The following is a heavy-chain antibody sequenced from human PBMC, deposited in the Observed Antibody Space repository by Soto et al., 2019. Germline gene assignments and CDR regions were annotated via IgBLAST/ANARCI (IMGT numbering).Heavy chain of an antibody. D-gene: IGHD3-10*01. J-gene: IGHJ6*02. V-gene: IGHV5-51*01. CDR3: ARSPLMVRGVSLSYYYGMDV. CDR1: GYSFTSYW. CDR2: IYPGDSDT. Sequence: GESLKISCKGSGYSFTSYWIGWVRQMPGKGLEWMGIIYPGDSDTRYSPSFQGQVTISADKSISTAYLQWSSLKASDTAMYYCARSPLMVRGVSLSYYYGMDVWGQGTTVTSP.